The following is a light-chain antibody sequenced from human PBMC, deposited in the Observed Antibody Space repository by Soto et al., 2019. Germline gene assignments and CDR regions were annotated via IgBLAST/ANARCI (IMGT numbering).Light chain of an antibody. J-gene: IGLJ3*02. V-gene: IGLV2-11*01. CDR2: DVS. CDR1: SSDVGSYNY. CDR3: CSYTGTYTGV. Sequence: QSVLTQPRSVSGSPGQSVTISCTGTSSDVGSYNYVSWYQQHPGKAPKVIIYDVSKRPSGVPDRFSGSKSGNTASLTISGLQAEDEADYYCCSYTGTYTGVFGGGTKLTVL.